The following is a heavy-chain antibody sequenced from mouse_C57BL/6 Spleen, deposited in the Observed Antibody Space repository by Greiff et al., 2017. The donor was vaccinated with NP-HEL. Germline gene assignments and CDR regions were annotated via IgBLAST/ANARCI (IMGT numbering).Heavy chain of an antibody. CDR2: INPNYGTT. J-gene: IGHJ1*03. CDR1: GYSFTDYY. Sequence: EVQLQQSGPELVKPGASVKISCKASGYSFTDYYMNWVKQSPGKSLEWIGVINPNYGTTSYNQKFKGKATLTVDQSSSTAYMQLNSLTSEDSAVYYCGTASWEWYIDDWGTGTTVTVSS. V-gene: IGHV1-39*01. D-gene: IGHD6-1*01. CDR3: GTASWEWYIDD.